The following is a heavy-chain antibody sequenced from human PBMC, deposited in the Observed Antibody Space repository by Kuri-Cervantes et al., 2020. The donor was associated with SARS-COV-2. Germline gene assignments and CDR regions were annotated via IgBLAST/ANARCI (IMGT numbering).Heavy chain of an antibody. CDR1: GGSFSGYY. V-gene: IGHV4-34*01. J-gene: IGHJ2*01. Sequence: GSLRLSCAVYGGSFSGYYWSWIRQPPGKGLEWIGEINHSGSTNYNPSLKSRVTISVDTSKNQVSLKLSSVTAADTAVYYCARGCGEWLRYWYFDLWGRGTLVTVSS. CDR3: ARGCGEWLRYWYFDL. D-gene: IGHD3-10*01. CDR2: INHSGST.